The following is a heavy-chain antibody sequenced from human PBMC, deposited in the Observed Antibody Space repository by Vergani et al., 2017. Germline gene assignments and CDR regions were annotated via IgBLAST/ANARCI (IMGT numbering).Heavy chain of an antibody. CDR1: GFTFSSYS. CDR2: ISSSSSTI. D-gene: IGHD2-2*01. V-gene: IGHV3-48*01. J-gene: IGHJ4*02. CDR3: ARDYAPGLQPFDY. Sequence: EVQLVESGGGLVQPGGSLRLSCAASGFTFSSYSMNWVRQAPGKGLEWVSYISSSSSTIYYADSVKGRFTISRDNAKNSLYLQMNSLRAEDTAVYYCARDYAPGLQPFDYWGQGTLVTVSS.